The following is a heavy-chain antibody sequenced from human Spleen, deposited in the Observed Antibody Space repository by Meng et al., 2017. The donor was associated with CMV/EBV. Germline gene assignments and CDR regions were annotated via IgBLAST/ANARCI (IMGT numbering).Heavy chain of an antibody. V-gene: IGHV3-48*04. J-gene: IGHJ4*02. Sequence: GGSLRLSCAASGFTVSSNYMSWVRQAPGKGLEWVSSISSSSSTIYYADSVKGRFTISRDNAKNPLYLQMISLRADDTAVYYCAREGGYHYDSSGYYWGQGTLVTVSS. CDR1: GFTVSSNY. CDR3: AREGGYHYDSSGYY. CDR2: ISSSSSTI. D-gene: IGHD3-22*01.